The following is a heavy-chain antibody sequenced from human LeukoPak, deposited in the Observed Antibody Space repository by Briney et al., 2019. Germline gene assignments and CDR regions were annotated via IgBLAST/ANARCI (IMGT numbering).Heavy chain of an antibody. Sequence: PGGSLRLSCAASGFTFSSYSMNWVRQAPGKGLEWVSSISSSSSYIYYADSVKGRFTISRDNAKNSLYLQMNSLRAEDTAVYYCARGDAELSTPQVDYWGQGTLVTVSS. V-gene: IGHV3-21*01. CDR1: GFTFSSYS. D-gene: IGHD1-26*01. J-gene: IGHJ4*02. CDR3: ARGDAELSTPQVDY. CDR2: ISSSSSYI.